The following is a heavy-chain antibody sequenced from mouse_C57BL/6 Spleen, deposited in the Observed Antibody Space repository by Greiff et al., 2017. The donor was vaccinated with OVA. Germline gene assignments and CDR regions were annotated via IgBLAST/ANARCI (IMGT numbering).Heavy chain of an antibody. J-gene: IGHJ2*01. D-gene: IGHD2-4*01. Sequence: QVQLKQPGAELVMPGASVKLSCKASGYTFTSYWMHWVKQRPGQGLEWIGEIDPSDSYTNYNQKFKGKSTLTVDKSSSTAYMQLSSLTSEDSAVYYCARRGYDYGGVYYFDYWGQGTTLTVSS. V-gene: IGHV1-69*01. CDR1: GYTFTSYW. CDR3: ARRGYDYGGVYYFDY. CDR2: IDPSDSYT.